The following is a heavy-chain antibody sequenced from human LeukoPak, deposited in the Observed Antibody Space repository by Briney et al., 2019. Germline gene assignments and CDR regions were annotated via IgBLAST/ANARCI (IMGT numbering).Heavy chain of an antibody. V-gene: IGHV5-51*01. Sequence: NTGESLRISCKVSGYSFTSYCIGWVRQMPGKGLEWMGIIYPGDSGPTYSPSFQGQVTISVDKSIITAYLQWSSLQASDTAMYYCGMSGDRVPLQDDVFDVWGQGTMVTVST. CDR1: GYSFTSYC. CDR3: GMSGDRVPLQDDVFDV. J-gene: IGHJ3*01. CDR2: IYPGDSGP. D-gene: IGHD1-26*01.